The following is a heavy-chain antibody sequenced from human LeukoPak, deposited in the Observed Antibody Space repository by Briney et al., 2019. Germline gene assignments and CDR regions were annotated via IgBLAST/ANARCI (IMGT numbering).Heavy chain of an antibody. Sequence: GGSLRLSCAASGFTFSSYSMNWVRQAPGKGLEWVSSISSSSSYIYYADSVKGRFTISRDNAKNSLYLQMNSLRAEDTAVYDCARSTVRYYYYMDVWGKGTTVTVSS. CDR3: ARSTVRYYYYMDV. D-gene: IGHD3-10*01. CDR2: ISSSSSYI. J-gene: IGHJ6*03. CDR1: GFTFSSYS. V-gene: IGHV3-21*01.